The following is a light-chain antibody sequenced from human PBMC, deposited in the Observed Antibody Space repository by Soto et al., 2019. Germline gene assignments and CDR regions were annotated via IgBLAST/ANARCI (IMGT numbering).Light chain of an antibody. CDR3: QQYTNWPTWT. CDR1: HSVGTN. J-gene: IGKJ1*01. V-gene: IGKV3-15*01. CDR2: GAS. Sequence: MTQSPDTLSVSPGDRVTLSCRSSHSVGTNVAWYQQKPGQRPRLLIYGASARATDVPVMFSGSGSVTEFTLTISSLQSQDFAIYYCQQYTNWPTWTFGRGNRVEIK.